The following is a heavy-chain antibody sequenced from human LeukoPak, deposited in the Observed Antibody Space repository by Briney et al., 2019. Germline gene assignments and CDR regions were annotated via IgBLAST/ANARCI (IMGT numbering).Heavy chain of an antibody. J-gene: IGHJ4*02. Sequence: ASVKVSCKASGYTFTGYYMHRVRQAPGQGLEWMGWINPNSGDTNYAQKFQGRVTMTRDMSISTVYMELSKLRSDDTAVYYCARGSPSGWYVFDYWGQGTLVTVSS. CDR1: GYTFTGYY. CDR2: INPNSGDT. CDR3: ARGSPSGWYVFDY. D-gene: IGHD6-19*01. V-gene: IGHV1-2*02.